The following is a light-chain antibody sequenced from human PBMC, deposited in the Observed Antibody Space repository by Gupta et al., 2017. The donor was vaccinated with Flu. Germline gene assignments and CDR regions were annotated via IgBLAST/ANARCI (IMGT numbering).Light chain of an antibody. CDR2: GAS. CDR3: QQFGSSPYT. CDR1: QSVTSIY. V-gene: IGKV3-20*01. Sequence: GTLSLSPGERATLSCRASQSVTSIYLAWYQKRPGQAPRLLIYGASNRATGIPDRFSGSGSGTDFTLTISRLEPEDFAVYYCQQFGSSPYTLGQGTKLDIK. J-gene: IGKJ2*01.